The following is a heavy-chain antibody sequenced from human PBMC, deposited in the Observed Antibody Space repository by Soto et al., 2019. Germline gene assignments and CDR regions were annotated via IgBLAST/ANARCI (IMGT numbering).Heavy chain of an antibody. CDR2: IYYTGST. Sequence: SGTLSPTCPFSGCSISSYYWDWSRRPPGKGLEWIGYIYYTGSTNYNPSLKSRVTISVDTSKNQFSLKLRSVTAADTAVYYCARSRAYSSRWFDYWGQGALVTVSS. CDR3: ARSRAYSSRWFDY. V-gene: IGHV4-59*12. CDR1: GCSISSYY. J-gene: IGHJ4*02. D-gene: IGHD2-2*01.